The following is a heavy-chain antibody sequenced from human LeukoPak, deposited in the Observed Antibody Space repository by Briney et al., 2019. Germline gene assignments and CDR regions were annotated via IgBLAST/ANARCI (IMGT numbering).Heavy chain of an antibody. V-gene: IGHV3-49*04. Sequence: PGGSLRLSCTASGFTFGDYAMSWVRQATGKGLEWVGFIRSKAYGGTTEYAASVKGRFTISRDDSKSIAYLQMNSLKTEDTAVYYCTRTHQYYYDSSGYFDYWGQGTLVTVSS. CDR2: IRSKAYGGTT. CDR3: TRTHQYYYDSSGYFDY. D-gene: IGHD3-22*01. J-gene: IGHJ4*02. CDR1: GFTFGDYA.